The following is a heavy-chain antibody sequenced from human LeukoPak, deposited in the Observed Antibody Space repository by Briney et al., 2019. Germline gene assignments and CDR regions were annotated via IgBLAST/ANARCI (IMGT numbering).Heavy chain of an antibody. Sequence: ASVKVSCKASGYTFTSHGISWVRQAPGQGLEWMGWISAYNGDTKYAQKTQGRVTMTTDASPSTAYMELRSLRSDDTAMYYCARDPSNTSGFYAYLDSWGQGTLVTVSS. CDR3: ARDPSNTSGFYAYLDS. J-gene: IGHJ4*02. V-gene: IGHV1-18*01. D-gene: IGHD6-19*01. CDR2: ISAYNGDT. CDR1: GYTFTSHG.